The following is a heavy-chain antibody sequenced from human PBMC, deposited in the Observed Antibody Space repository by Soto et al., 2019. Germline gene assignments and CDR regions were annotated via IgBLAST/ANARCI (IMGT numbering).Heavy chain of an antibody. Sequence: QLQLQESGPGLVKPSETLSLTCTVSGGSISSSSFYWGWVRQPPGKGLEWIRSVSHRGSTYYNPSLTSRVTISVDTFKNHFSLKLNSMTAADTAVYYCVSPYNFYFMDVWGKGTPVTVSS. D-gene: IGHD3-16*01. J-gene: IGHJ6*03. V-gene: IGHV4-39*02. CDR3: VSPYNFYFMDV. CDR1: GGSISSSSFY. CDR2: VSHRGST.